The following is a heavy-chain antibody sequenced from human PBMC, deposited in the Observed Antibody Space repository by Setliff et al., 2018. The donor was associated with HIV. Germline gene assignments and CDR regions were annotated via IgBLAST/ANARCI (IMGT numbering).Heavy chain of an antibody. CDR1: GVSINRTDHY. J-gene: IGHJ5*02. D-gene: IGHD2-21*01. CDR2: VSQSGST. CDR3: ARVPVAGANWFDP. Sequence: SETLSLTCSVSGVSINRTDHYWGWIRQSPGKRLEWIGSVSQSGSTYYNPSLKSRITISVDRSKNLLSLKLISVTAADQGVYYCARVPVAGANWFDPWGLGTLITVSS. V-gene: IGHV4-39*01.